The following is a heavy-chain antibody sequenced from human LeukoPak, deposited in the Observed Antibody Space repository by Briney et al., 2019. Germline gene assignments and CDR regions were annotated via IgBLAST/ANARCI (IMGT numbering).Heavy chain of an antibody. J-gene: IGHJ4*02. CDR2: IYYSGTT. V-gene: IGHV4-59*01. CDR3: ARDLTSVPTR. D-gene: IGHD4-17*01. Sequence: SETLSLTCTVSGGSISTYYWSWIRQPPGKGLEWIGYIYYSGTTKYNPSLNSRVTISLDTSKNQFSLKLSSVTAADTAVYYCARDLTSVPTRWGQGTLVTVSS. CDR1: GGSISTYY.